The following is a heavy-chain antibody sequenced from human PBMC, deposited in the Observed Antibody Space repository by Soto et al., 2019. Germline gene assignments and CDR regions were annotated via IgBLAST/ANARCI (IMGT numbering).Heavy chain of an antibody. CDR3: ARVGGINWFDP. Sequence: SETLCLTYTVSYGSISNLGYYWSWIRQHPGKGLEWIGYIYYSGSTYYNPSLKSRVTISVDTSKNQFSLKLSSVTAADTAVYYCARVGGINWFDPWGQGTLVTVSS. D-gene: IGHD1-20*01. CDR1: YGSISNLGYY. J-gene: IGHJ5*02. CDR2: IYYSGST. V-gene: IGHV4-31*03.